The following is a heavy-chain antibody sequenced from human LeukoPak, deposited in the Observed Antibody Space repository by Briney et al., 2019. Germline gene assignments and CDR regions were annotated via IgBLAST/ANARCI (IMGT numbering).Heavy chain of an antibody. J-gene: IGHJ6*02. D-gene: IGHD3-3*01. Sequence: SETLSLTCAVYGGSFSGYYWSWIRHPPGKGLEWIGEINHSGSTNYNPSLKSRVTISVDTSKNQSSLKLSSVTAADTAVYYCARSHRNVLRFLEWFSHGMDVWGQGTTVTVSS. CDR3: ARSHRNVLRFLEWFSHGMDV. CDR1: GGSFSGYY. V-gene: IGHV4-34*01. CDR2: INHSGST.